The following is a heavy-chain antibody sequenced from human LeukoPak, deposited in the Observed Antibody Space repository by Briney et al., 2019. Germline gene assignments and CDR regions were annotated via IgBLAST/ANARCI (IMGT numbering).Heavy chain of an antibody. J-gene: IGHJ6*02. V-gene: IGHV1-8*01. D-gene: IGHD3-3*01. Sequence: ASVTVSCMASGYTFTSYDNNWVRQASGQGLEGMGWMNPNRGNTDYAQKFKGRATMNRNTSISTAYMELSSLRSEDTAVYYCAREPKSHFYDFWSGYGYGMDVWGQGTTVTVSS. CDR3: AREPKSHFYDFWSGYGYGMDV. CDR2: MNPNRGNT. CDR1: GYTFTSYD.